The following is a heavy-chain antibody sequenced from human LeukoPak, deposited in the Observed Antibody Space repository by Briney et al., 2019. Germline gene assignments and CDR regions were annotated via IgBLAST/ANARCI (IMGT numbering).Heavy chain of an antibody. CDR1: GGSISSGIYC. CDR2: IYTSGST. Sequence: SQTLSLTCTVPGGSISSGIYCWSWIRQPAGEGLEWIGRIYTSGSTDYNPPRTSRSTISVDTSKNQFSLKLSSETATDPPVLTCASYGSWSYAFDIWGEGTMVTVSS. J-gene: IGHJ3*02. CDR3: ASYGSWSYAFDI. V-gene: IGHV4-61*02. D-gene: IGHD3-10*01.